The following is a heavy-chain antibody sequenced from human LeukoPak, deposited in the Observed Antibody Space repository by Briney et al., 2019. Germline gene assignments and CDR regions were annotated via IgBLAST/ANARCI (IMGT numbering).Heavy chain of an antibody. Sequence: GGSLGLSCAASGFTFSNAWMSWVRQAPGKGLEWVGRLKSKTDGGTTDYAAPVKGRFTILRDDSKNTLYLQMNSLKTEDTAVYYCTTGHSSSFQYWGQGTLVTVSS. D-gene: IGHD6-6*01. J-gene: IGHJ4*02. CDR3: TTGHSSSFQY. CDR2: LKSKTDGGTT. CDR1: GFTFSNAW. V-gene: IGHV3-15*01.